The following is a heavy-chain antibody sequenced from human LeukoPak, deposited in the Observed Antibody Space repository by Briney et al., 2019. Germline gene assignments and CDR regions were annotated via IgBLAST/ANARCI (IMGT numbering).Heavy chain of an antibody. CDR2: ILSDGSNK. D-gene: IGHD3-10*01. Sequence: GGSLRLSCAASGFPFSSYGMHWVRQAPGKGLEWVAFILSDGSNKYYADSVKGRFTISRDNSKNTLYLQMNRLRPEDTAVYYCAKDHPGVAFDYWGQGTLVTVSS. J-gene: IGHJ4*02. CDR1: GFPFSSYG. CDR3: AKDHPGVAFDY. V-gene: IGHV3-30*18.